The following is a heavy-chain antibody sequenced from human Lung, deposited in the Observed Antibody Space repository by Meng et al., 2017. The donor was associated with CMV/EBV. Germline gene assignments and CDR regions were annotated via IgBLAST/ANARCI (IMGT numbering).Heavy chain of an antibody. CDR1: GYTFISYG. J-gene: IGHJ6*02. CDR2: ISAYNGRT. CDR3: ARGGYSDYDVRGSDYYYGMAV. V-gene: IGHV1-18*01. Sequence: ASVKVSCKASGYTFISYGISWVRQAPGQGLEWMGWISAYNGRTNYAQKFQGRVTMTTDTSTNTAYTELRSLRSDDTAVYFCARGGYSDYDVRGSDYYYGMAVWGPGNXV. D-gene: IGHD5-12*01.